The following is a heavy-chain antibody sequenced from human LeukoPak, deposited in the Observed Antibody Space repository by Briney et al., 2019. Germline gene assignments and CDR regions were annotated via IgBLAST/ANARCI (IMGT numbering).Heavy chain of an antibody. Sequence: GGSLRLSCAASGFTFSSYWMSWVRQAPGKGLEWVANIRQDGSEKYYVDSVKGRCTISRDNAKNSLYLQMNSVRAEDTAIYYCVSAIRGSPIDYWGQGTLVSVPS. D-gene: IGHD3-10*01. CDR2: IRQDGSEK. CDR1: GFTFSSYW. V-gene: IGHV3-7*01. CDR3: VSAIRGSPIDY. J-gene: IGHJ4*02.